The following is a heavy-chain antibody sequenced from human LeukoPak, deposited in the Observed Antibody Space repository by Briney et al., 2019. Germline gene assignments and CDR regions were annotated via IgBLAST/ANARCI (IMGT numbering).Heavy chain of an antibody. CDR3: ARGLRVGEKTGKDAFDI. V-gene: IGHV4-39*07. CDR2: INHSGST. D-gene: IGHD3-10*01. Sequence: PSETLSLTCTVSGGSISSRSYYWSWIRQPPGKGLEWIGGINHSGSTNYNPSLKSRVTISVDTSKNQFSLKLSSVTAADTAVYYCARGLRVGEKTGKDAFDIWGQGTMVTVSS. CDR1: GGSISSRSYY. J-gene: IGHJ3*02.